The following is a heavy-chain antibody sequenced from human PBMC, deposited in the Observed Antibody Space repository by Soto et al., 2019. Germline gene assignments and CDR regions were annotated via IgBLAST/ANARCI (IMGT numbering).Heavy chain of an antibody. CDR3: ARQTYYYDSSGYPPFDY. Sequence: ASVKVSCKASGYTFTGYYMHWVRQAPGQGLEWMGWINPNSGGTNYAQKFQGWVTMTRDMSISTAYMELSRLRSDDTAVYYCARQTYYYDSSGYPPFDYWGQGTLVTVSS. CDR2: INPNSGGT. V-gene: IGHV1-2*04. D-gene: IGHD3-22*01. CDR1: GYTFTGYY. J-gene: IGHJ4*02.